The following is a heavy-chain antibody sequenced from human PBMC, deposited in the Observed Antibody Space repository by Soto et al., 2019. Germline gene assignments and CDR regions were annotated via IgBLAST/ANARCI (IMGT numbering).Heavy chain of an antibody. Sequence: GGSLKISCKGSWYSFSTYLIGWVRPMPGKGLEWIGIIYPYDSDTRYSPSFQGQVTFSADESITTAYLLWTSLKASDTAMYYCARQGSKYGPNFDFWGQGTLVTVSS. CDR2: IYPYDSDT. J-gene: IGHJ4*02. V-gene: IGHV5-51*01. CDR1: WYSFSTYL. D-gene: IGHD3-10*01. CDR3: ARQGSKYGPNFDF.